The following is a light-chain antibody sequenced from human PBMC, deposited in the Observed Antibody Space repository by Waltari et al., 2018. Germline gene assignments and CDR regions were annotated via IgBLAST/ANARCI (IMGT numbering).Light chain of an antibody. CDR1: QSLRSNY. CDR3: QQFDDSQWS. Sequence: EIVLTQSPDSLSLSPGERAILSCRASQSLRSNYFAWYRQRPGQAPRLPVYGASKRATGIPDRFSGSGSGRDFTLTINRREPEDFAVYYGQQFDDSQWSFGQGTKVELK. V-gene: IGKV3-20*01. J-gene: IGKJ1*01. CDR2: GAS.